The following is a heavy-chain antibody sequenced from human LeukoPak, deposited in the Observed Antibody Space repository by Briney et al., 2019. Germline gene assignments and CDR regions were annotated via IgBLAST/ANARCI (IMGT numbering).Heavy chain of an antibody. D-gene: IGHD3-22*01. V-gene: IGHV4-38-2*02. CDR3: ARVTGYMIEDYFDY. CDR1: GYSIGSGYY. Sequence: SETLSLTCTVSGYSIGSGYYWGWIRQPPGKGLEWIASINHVGSTYYNPSLKSRVTISVDTSKNQFSLKLRSVTAADTAVYYCARVTGYMIEDYFDYWGQGTLVTVSS. CDR2: INHVGST. J-gene: IGHJ4*02.